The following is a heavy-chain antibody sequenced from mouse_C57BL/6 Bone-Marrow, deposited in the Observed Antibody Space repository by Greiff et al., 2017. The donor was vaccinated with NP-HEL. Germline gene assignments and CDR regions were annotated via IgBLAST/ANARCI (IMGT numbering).Heavy chain of an antibody. J-gene: IGHJ4*01. CDR1: GFTFSSYA. CDR3: ARDPLRWNYYAMDY. V-gene: IGHV5-4*01. Sequence: EVHLVESGGGLVKPGGSLKLSCAASGFTFSSYAMSWVRQTPEKRLEWVATISDGGSYTYYPDNVKGRFTISRDNAKNNLYLQMSHLESEDTAMYYCARDPLRWNYYAMDYWGQGTSVTVSS. D-gene: IGHD1-1*01. CDR2: ISDGGSYT.